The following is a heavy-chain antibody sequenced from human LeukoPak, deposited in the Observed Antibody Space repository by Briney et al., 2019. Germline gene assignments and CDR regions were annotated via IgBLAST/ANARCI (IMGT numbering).Heavy chain of an antibody. CDR1: QSSFSNNW. J-gene: IGHJ4*02. Sequence: GGSLRLSCVASQSSFSNNWMSWVRQAPGKGLEWVSYISSSGSTIYYADSVKGRFTISRDNAKNSLYLQMNSLRAEDTAVYYCARDNQLIAAAGSNYWGQGTLVTVSS. CDR2: ISSSGSTI. V-gene: IGHV3-48*04. D-gene: IGHD6-13*01. CDR3: ARDNQLIAAAGSNY.